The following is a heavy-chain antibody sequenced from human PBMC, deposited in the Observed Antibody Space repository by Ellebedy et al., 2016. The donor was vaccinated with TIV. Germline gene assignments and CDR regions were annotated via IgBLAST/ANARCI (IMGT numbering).Heavy chain of an antibody. Sequence: SETLSLTXTVSGDSISNYYWTWIRQPAGKGLEWIGQIYFSGSTHFNPSLKSRVTMSVDPSKNQFSLKVTSVTAADTAVYYCARGGFSSSWHTEGYWGQGTLVTVSS. D-gene: IGHD6-13*01. J-gene: IGHJ4*02. CDR2: IYFSGST. CDR3: ARGGFSSSWHTEGY. CDR1: GDSISNYY. V-gene: IGHV4-4*07.